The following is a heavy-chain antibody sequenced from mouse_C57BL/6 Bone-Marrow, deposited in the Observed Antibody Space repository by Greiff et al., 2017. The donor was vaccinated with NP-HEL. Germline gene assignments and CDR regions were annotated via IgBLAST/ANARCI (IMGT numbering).Heavy chain of an antibody. J-gene: IGHJ2*01. V-gene: IGHV1-82*01. D-gene: IGHD5-1-1*01. CDR3: AKNTRYFDY. CDR1: GYAFSSSW. Sequence: VQLQQSGPELVKPGASVKISCKASGYAFSSSWMNWVKQRPGKGLEWIGRIYPGDGDTNYNGTFKGKATLTADKSSSTAYMQLSSLTSEDSAVYFCAKNTRYFDYWGQGTTLTVSS. CDR2: IYPGDGDT.